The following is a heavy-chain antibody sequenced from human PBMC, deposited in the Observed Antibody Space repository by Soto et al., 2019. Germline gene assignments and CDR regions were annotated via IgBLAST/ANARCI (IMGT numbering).Heavy chain of an antibody. CDR2: INASGGNT. Sequence: ASVKVSCKASGYTFTSYAMHWVRQAPGQRLEWMGLINASGGNTNYAQKFQGRVTMTRDTSTSTVYMELSSLRSEDTAVYYCARVWLRQLPNWFDPWGQGTLVTVSS. D-gene: IGHD5-18*01. CDR3: ARVWLRQLPNWFDP. J-gene: IGHJ5*02. V-gene: IGHV1-46*03. CDR1: GYTFTSYA.